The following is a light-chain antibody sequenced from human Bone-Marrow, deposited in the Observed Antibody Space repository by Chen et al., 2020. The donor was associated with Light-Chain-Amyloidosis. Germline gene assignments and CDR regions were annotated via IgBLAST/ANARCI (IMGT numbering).Light chain of an antibody. Sequence: QSALTQPASVSGSPGQSITISCTGNSSDVGGDNNVSWYQQHPDKPPKLMIYEVTNRPSWVPDRFSGSKSDNTASLTISGLQTEDEDDYFCSSYTITNTLVFGSGTRVTVL. CDR3: SSYTITNTLV. CDR2: EVT. J-gene: IGLJ1*01. V-gene: IGLV2-14*01. CDR1: SSDVGGDNN.